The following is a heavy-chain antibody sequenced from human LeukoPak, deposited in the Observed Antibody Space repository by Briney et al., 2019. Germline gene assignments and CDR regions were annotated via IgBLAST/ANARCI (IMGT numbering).Heavy chain of an antibody. CDR1: GGSISSSSYY. CDR2: IYYSGST. J-gene: IGHJ4*02. CDR3: ARGEEVAVASDY. V-gene: IGHV4-39*01. Sequence: SETLSLTCTVSGGSISSSSYYWGWIRQPPGKGLEWIGSIYYSGSTYYNPSLKSRVTISVDTSKNQFSLKLSSVTAADTAVYYCARGEEVAVASDYWGQGTLVTVSS. D-gene: IGHD6-19*01.